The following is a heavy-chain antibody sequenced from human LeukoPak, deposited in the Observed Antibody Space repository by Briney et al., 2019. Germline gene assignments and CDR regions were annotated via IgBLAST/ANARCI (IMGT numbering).Heavy chain of an antibody. Sequence: PSGTLSLTCTVSGDSISNTNWWSWIRQPPGKGLEWIGYIYYSGSTNYNPSLKSRVTISVDTSKNQFSLKLSSVTAADTAVYYCARVSKNSSGWGVFDYWGQGTLVTVSS. D-gene: IGHD6-19*01. CDR3: ARVSKNSSGWGVFDY. CDR1: GDSISNTNW. V-gene: IGHV4-59*01. J-gene: IGHJ4*02. CDR2: IYYSGST.